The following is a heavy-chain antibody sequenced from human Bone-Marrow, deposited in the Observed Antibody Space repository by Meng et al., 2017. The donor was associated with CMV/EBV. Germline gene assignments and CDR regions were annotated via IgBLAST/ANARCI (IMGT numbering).Heavy chain of an antibody. CDR1: GFSLRRYG. Sequence: GGSLRLSCVVSGFSLRRYGMSWVRQAPGKGLEWVSAISGDGNRTYYADSVKGRFTISRHNSLKTLYLQMNSLRAEDTAFYYCAKAPLINIWGQGTMVTVSS. V-gene: IGHV3-23*01. J-gene: IGHJ3*02. D-gene: IGHD3-10*01. CDR2: ISGDGNRT. CDR3: AKAPLINI.